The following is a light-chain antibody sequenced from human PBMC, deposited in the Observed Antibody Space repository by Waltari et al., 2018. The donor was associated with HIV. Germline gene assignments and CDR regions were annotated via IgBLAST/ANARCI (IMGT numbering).Light chain of an antibody. CDR1: VSNIGKNY. CDR2: ATT. V-gene: IGLV1-51*02. Sequence: QSALTQPPSVSAAPGQKITISCYGNVSNIGKNYVSWYYHLPGTAPKLLIYATTKRPSSLSARFSGSKSATSATLGITGLQTGDEGDYFCATWDSTLSLEVFGGGTRLTVL. CDR3: ATWDSTLSLEV. J-gene: IGLJ2*01.